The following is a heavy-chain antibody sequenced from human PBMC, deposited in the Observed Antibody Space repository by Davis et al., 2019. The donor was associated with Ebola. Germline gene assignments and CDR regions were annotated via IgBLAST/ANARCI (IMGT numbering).Heavy chain of an antibody. V-gene: IGHV4-4*02. CDR2: IYHSGST. Sequence: MPSETLSLTCAVSGGSISSSNWWSWVRQPPGQGLEWIGEIYHSGSTNYNPSLKSRVTISVDTSKNQFSLKLSSVTAADTAVYYCARGTYGDYPIYYYYGMDVWGQGTTVTVSS. CDR3: ARGTYGDYPIYYYYGMDV. J-gene: IGHJ6*02. CDR1: GGSISSSNW. D-gene: IGHD4-17*01.